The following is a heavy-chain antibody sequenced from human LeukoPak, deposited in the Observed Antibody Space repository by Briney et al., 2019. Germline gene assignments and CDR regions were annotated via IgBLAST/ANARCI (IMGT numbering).Heavy chain of an antibody. CDR3: ARARPSMWIDY. CDR2: ISYDGSDK. V-gene: IGHV3-30*04. D-gene: IGHD5-12*01. J-gene: IGHJ4*02. Sequence: GGSLRLSCAASGFTFSSYAMYWVRQAPGKGLEWVAVISYDGSDKFYADSVKGRFTISRDSSKNTLYMQMNSLRPEDTAVYYCARARPSMWIDYWGQGTLVTVSS. CDR1: GFTFSSYA.